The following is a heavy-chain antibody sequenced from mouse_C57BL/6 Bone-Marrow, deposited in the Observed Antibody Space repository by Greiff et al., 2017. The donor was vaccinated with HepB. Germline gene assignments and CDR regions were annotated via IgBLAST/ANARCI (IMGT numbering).Heavy chain of an antibody. D-gene: IGHD2-3*01. J-gene: IGHJ3*01. CDR2: ISDGGSYT. CDR1: GFTFSSYA. CDR3: AREDGYYTWFAY. Sequence: VQLQQSGGGLVKPGGSLKLSCAASGFTFSSYAMSWVRQTPEKRLEWVATISDGGSYTYYPDNVKGRFTISRDNAKNTLYLQMSHLKSEDTAMYYCAREDGYYTWFAYWGQVTLVTVSA. V-gene: IGHV5-4*01.